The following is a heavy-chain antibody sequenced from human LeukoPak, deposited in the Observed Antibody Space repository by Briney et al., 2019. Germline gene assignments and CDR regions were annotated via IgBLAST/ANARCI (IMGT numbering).Heavy chain of an antibody. Sequence: GGSLRLSCAASGFTFSDYYMSWIRQAPGKGLEWVSYISSSGSTIYYADSVKGRFTISRDNAKNPLYLQMNSLRAEDTAVYYCARALVGSARVHYYYYMDVWGKGTTVTVSS. CDR3: ARALVGSARVHYYYYMDV. J-gene: IGHJ6*03. V-gene: IGHV3-11*04. D-gene: IGHD2-8*02. CDR2: ISSSGSTI. CDR1: GFTFSDYY.